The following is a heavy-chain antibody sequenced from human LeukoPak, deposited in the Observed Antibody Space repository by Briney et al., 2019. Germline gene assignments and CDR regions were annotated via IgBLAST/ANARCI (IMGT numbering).Heavy chain of an antibody. J-gene: IGHJ5*02. CDR1: GFTFSSYA. V-gene: IGHV3-30*04. Sequence: GGSLRLSCAASGFTFSSYAMHWVRQAPGKGLEWVAVISYVGSNKYYADSVKGRFTISRDNSKNTLYLQMNSLRAEDTAVYYCARERRGIRWFDPWGQGTLVTVSS. D-gene: IGHD3-16*01. CDR2: ISYVGSNK. CDR3: ARERRGIRWFDP.